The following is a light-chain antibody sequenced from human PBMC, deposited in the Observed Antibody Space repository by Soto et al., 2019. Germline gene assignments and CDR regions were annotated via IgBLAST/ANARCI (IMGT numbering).Light chain of an antibody. Sequence: QSVLTQPRSVSGSPGQSVTISCTGTSSDVGGYNYVSWYQQHPGKAPKLMIYDVSKRPSGVPDRFSGSKSGNTASLTISGLQAEDEADYYCCSYAGRYSSPNYVFGTGTKVTVL. CDR3: CSYAGRYSSPNYV. V-gene: IGLV2-11*01. CDR1: SSDVGGYNY. J-gene: IGLJ1*01. CDR2: DVS.